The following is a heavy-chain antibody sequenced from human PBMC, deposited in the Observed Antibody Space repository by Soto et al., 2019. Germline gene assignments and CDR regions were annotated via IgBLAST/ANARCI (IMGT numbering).Heavy chain of an antibody. Sequence: ASVKVSCKTSGYTFTNYGITWVRQAPGQGLKWMGWISAYNGDTNYAQKFQGRVIMTTDTSTTTAYMELRSLRSDDTAVYYCARGPAGGLRGGVSYWGQGTLVTV. J-gene: IGHJ4*02. V-gene: IGHV1-18*04. CDR2: ISAYNGDT. CDR3: ARGPAGGLRGGVSY. CDR1: GYTFTNYG. D-gene: IGHD2-15*01.